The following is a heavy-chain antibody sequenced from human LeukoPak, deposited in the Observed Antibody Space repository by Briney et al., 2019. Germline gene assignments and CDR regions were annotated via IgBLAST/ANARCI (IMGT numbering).Heavy chain of an antibody. CDR1: GGSISSGGYY. CDR2: IYYSGST. D-gene: IGHD3-16*02. CDR3: ARSYTEYFQH. Sequence: PSETLSLTCTLSGGSISSGGYYWSWIRQHPGKGLEWIGYIYYSGSTYYNPSLKSRVTISVDTSKNQFSLKLSSVTAADTAVYYCARSYTEYFQHWGQGTLVTVSS. V-gene: IGHV4-31*03. J-gene: IGHJ1*01.